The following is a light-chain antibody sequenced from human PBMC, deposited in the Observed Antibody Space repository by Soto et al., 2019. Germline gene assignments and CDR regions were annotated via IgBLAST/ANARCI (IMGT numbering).Light chain of an antibody. CDR1: SSDVGGHHY. CDR2: EVS. CDR3: SSFSSSSTLYV. V-gene: IGLV2-14*01. J-gene: IGLJ1*01. Sequence: QSALTQPASVSGSPGQSITISCTGTSSDVGGHHYVSWYQQHPGKAPKVIIYEVSDRPSGVSHRFSGSKSGNTASLTISGLQAEDEADYYCSSFSSSSTLYVFGTGTKV.